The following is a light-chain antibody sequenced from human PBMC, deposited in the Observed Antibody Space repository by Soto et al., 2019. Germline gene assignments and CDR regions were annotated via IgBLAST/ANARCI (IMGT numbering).Light chain of an antibody. V-gene: IGLV2-14*01. CDR3: SSYTSSSTRV. CDR1: SSDVGGYNY. CDR2: GVN. J-gene: IGLJ1*01. Sequence: QSALTQPASVSGSPGQSITISCTGTSSDVGGYNYVSWYQQHPGKAPKLMIYGVNIRPSGISNRFSGSKTGNTASLTISGLQAEDEADYYCSSYTSSSTRVFGTGTKVTVL.